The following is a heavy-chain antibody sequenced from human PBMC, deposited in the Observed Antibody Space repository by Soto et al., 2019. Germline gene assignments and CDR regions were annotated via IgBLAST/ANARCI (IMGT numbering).Heavy chain of an antibody. CDR3: ARAPIAVAGNPPHRSHDY. V-gene: IGHV3-66*01. CDR2: IYSGGST. D-gene: IGHD6-19*01. Sequence: GGSLRLSCAASGFTVSSNYMSWVRQAPGKGLEWVSVIYSGGSTYYADSVKGRFTISRDNSKNTLYLQMNSLRAEDTAVYYCARAPIAVAGNPPHRSHDYWGQGTLVTVSS. CDR1: GFTVSSNY. J-gene: IGHJ4*02.